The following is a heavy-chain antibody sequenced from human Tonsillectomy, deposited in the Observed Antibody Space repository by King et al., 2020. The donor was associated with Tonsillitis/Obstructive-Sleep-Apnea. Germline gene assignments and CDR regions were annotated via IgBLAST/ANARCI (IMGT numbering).Heavy chain of an antibody. CDR2: IYPCDSDT. Sequence: QLVQSGAEVKKPGESLKISCKGSGYSFTSYWIGWVRQMPGKGLEWMGIIYPCDSDTRYSPSFQGQVTISADKSISTAYLQWSSLKASDTAMYYCARVSVRGVIISPDAFDIWGQGTMVTVSS. CDR3: ARVSVRGVIISPDAFDI. CDR1: GYSFTSYW. J-gene: IGHJ3*02. D-gene: IGHD3-10*01. V-gene: IGHV5-51*01.